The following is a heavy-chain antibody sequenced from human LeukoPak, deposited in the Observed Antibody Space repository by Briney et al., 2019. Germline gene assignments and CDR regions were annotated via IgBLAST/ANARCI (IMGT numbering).Heavy chain of an antibody. V-gene: IGHV4-30-4*01. CDR2: IYYSGST. J-gene: IGHJ3*02. Sequence: PSETLSLTCTVSGGSISSGDYYWSWIRQPPGKGLEWIGYIYYSGSTYYNPSLKSRVTISVDTSKNQFSLKLSSVTAADTAVYYYARVHGYYENDAFDIWGQGTMVTVSS. CDR1: GGSISSGDYY. CDR3: ARVHGYYENDAFDI. D-gene: IGHD3-22*01.